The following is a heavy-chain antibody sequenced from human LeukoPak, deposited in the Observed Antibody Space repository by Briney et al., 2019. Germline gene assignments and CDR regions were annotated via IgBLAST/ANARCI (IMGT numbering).Heavy chain of an antibody. CDR2: ISYDGSNK. CDR1: GFPFRSYA. J-gene: IGHJ4*02. CDR3: ARGSRLDY. Sequence: GGSLRLSCAASGFPFRSYAMHWVRQAPGKGLEWVAVISYDGSNKYYADSVKGRFTISRDNAKNSLYLQMNSLRAEDTAVYYCARGSRLDYWGQGTLVTASS. D-gene: IGHD3-10*01. V-gene: IGHV3-30-3*01.